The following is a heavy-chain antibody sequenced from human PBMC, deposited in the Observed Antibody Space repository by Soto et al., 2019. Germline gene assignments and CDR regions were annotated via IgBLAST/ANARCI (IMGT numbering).Heavy chain of an antibody. CDR3: ARDVETSGPITVTYYYGSGIYDNY. CDR2: ISAYNGNT. D-gene: IGHD3-10*01. V-gene: IGHV1-18*01. Sequence: ASVKVSCKASGYTFTSYGISWVRQAPGQGLEWMGWISAYNGNTNYAQKLQGRVTMTTDTSTSTAYMELRSLRSDDTAVYYCARDVETSGPITVTYYYGSGIYDNYWD. CDR1: GYTFTSYG. J-gene: IGHJ4*01.